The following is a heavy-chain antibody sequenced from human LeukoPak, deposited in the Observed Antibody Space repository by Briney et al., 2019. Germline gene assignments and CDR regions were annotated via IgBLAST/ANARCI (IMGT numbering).Heavy chain of an antibody. Sequence: SETLSLTCNVSGASISDYYWSWIRQSAGKGLEWIGRIYAAETDFNPSLKSRLTMSIDTSKNQFSLKLRSVTAADTAVYYCARRGSLDYWGQGTLVTVSS. J-gene: IGHJ4*02. CDR1: GASISDYY. D-gene: IGHD1-1*01. CDR2: IYAAET. V-gene: IGHV4-4*07. CDR3: ARRGSLDY.